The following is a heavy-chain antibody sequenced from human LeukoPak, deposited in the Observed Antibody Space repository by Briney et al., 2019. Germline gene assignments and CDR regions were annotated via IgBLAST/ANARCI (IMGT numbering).Heavy chain of an antibody. V-gene: IGHV1-2*02. CDR1: GYTFTGYY. D-gene: IGHD3-10*01. Sequence: ASVKVSCKASGYTFTGYYMRWVRQAPGQGLEWMGWINPNSGGTNYAQKFQGRVTMTRDTSISTAYMELSRLRSDDTAVYYCAREPWEWFGENPGFDPWGQGTLVTVSS. J-gene: IGHJ5*02. CDR2: INPNSGGT. CDR3: AREPWEWFGENPGFDP.